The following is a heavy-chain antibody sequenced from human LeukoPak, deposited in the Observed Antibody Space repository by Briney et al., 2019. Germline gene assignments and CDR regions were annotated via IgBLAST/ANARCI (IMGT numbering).Heavy chain of an antibody. J-gene: IGHJ3*02. CDR3: ARDQFIAAAGTGAFDI. CDR2: IYTSGST. D-gene: IGHD6-13*01. CDR1: GGSISSYY. Sequence: PSETLSLTCTVSGGSISSYYWSWIRQPAGKGLDWIGRIYTSGSTNYNPSLKSRVTMSVDTSKNQFSLKLSSVTAADTAVYYCARDQFIAAAGTGAFDIWGQGTMVTVSS. V-gene: IGHV4-4*07.